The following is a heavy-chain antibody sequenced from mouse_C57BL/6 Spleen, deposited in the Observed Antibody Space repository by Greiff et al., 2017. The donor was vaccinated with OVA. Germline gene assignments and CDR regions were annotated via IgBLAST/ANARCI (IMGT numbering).Heavy chain of an antibody. CDR1: GFNIKDDY. D-gene: IGHD1-1*01. CDR2: IDPENGDT. J-gene: IGHJ2*01. V-gene: IGHV14-4*01. CDR3: TTVGSSY. Sequence: EVKLMESGAELVRPGASVKLSCTASGFNIKDDYMHWVKQRPEQGLEWIGWIDPENGDTEYASKFQGKATITADTSSNTAYLQLSSLTSEDTAVYYCTTVGSSYWGQGTTLTVSS.